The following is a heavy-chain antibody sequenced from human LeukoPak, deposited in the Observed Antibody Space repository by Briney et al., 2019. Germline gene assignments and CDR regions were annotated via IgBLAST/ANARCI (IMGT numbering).Heavy chain of an antibody. D-gene: IGHD1-26*01. CDR1: GGSISSSSYY. V-gene: IGHV4-39*01. CDR3: ARHSKSIVGAPAYFDY. J-gene: IGHJ4*02. Sequence: SETLSLTCTVSGGSISSSSYYWGWIRQPPGKGLERIGSIYYSGSTYYNPSLKSRVTISVDTSKNQFSLKLSSVTAADTAVYYCARHSKSIVGAPAYFDYWGQGTLVTVSS. CDR2: IYYSGST.